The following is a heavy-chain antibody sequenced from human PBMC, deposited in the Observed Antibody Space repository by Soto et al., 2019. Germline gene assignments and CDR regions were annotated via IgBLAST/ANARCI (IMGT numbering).Heavy chain of an antibody. CDR2: INPNSGGT. J-gene: IGHJ5*02. CDR1: GYTFTGYY. CDR3: ARDKKVAVAGTPRGWFDP. Sequence: QVQLVQSGAEVKKPGASVKVSCKASGYTFTGYYMHWVRQAPGQGLEWMGWINPNSGGTNYAQKFQGWVTMTRDTSISTAYMELSRLRSDDTAVYYRARDKKVAVAGTPRGWFDPWGQGTLVTVSS. V-gene: IGHV1-2*04. D-gene: IGHD6-19*01.